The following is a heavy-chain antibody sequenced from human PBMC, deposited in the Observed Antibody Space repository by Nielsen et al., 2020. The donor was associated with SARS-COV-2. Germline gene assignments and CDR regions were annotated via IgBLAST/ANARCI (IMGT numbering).Heavy chain of an antibody. D-gene: IGHD3-3*01. Sequence: GESLKISCAASGFTFSSYWMSWVRQAPGKGLEWVANIKQDGSEKYYVDSVKGRFTISRDNAKKSLFLQMNSLRAEDTAVYYCARVPQGTIFGVVISDAFDIWGQGTMVTVSS. J-gene: IGHJ3*02. V-gene: IGHV3-7*03. CDR1: GFTFSSYW. CDR3: ARVPQGTIFGVVISDAFDI. CDR2: IKQDGSEK.